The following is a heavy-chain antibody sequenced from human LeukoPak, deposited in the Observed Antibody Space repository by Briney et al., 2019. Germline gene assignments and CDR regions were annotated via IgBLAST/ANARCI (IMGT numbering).Heavy chain of an antibody. J-gene: IGHJ4*02. CDR2: ISSSSSYI. D-gene: IGHD3-16*01. V-gene: IGHV3-21*04. CDR3: AKTGQLSFGYY. Sequence: GGSLRLSCAASGFSFSSYSMNWVRQAPGKGLEWVSSISSSSSYIYYADSVKGRFTISRDNSKNTLYLQMNSLRAEDTAVYYCAKTGQLSFGYYWGQGTLVTVSS. CDR1: GFSFSSYS.